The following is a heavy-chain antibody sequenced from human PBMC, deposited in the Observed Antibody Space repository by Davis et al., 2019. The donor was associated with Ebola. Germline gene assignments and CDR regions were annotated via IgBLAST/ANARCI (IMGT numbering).Heavy chain of an antibody. D-gene: IGHD2-2*01. CDR3: ARETPISSRSDW. V-gene: IGHV3-48*01. Sequence: PGGSLRLSCTASGFAFSNYNMNWVRQAPGKGLEWVSSITTNGWSTYYADSVKGRFIISRDNAKNPLFLQMHSLRGDDTAVYFCARETPISSRSDWWGQGTLVTVSS. J-gene: IGHJ4*02. CDR2: ITTNGWST. CDR1: GFAFSNYN.